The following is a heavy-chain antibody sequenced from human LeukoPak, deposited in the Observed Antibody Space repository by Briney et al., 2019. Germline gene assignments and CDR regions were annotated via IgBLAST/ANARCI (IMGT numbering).Heavy chain of an antibody. CDR1: GFTFSNYW. CDR2: IKQDGSEK. J-gene: IGHJ4*02. D-gene: IGHD3-22*01. V-gene: IGHV3-7*01. Sequence: GGSLRLSCAASGFTFSNYWMSWVRQAPGKGLEWVANIKQDGSEKYYVDSVKGRFTISRDNAKNSLYLQMNSLRAEDTAVYYCARALYYYDSSGYYGNWGQGTLVTVSS. CDR3: ARALYYYDSSGYYGN.